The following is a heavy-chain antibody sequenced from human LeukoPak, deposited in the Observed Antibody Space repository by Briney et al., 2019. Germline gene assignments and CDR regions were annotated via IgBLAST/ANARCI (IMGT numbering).Heavy chain of an antibody. Sequence: SETLSLTYTVSGGYISSYYWSWIRQPAGKGLEWIGRIYTSGSTNYNPSLKSRVTMSVDTSKNQFSLKLSSVTAADTAVYYCAVDYYDSSGYYNYWGQGTLVTVSS. V-gene: IGHV4-4*07. J-gene: IGHJ4*02. D-gene: IGHD3-22*01. CDR3: AVDYYDSSGYYNY. CDR2: IYTSGST. CDR1: GGYISSYY.